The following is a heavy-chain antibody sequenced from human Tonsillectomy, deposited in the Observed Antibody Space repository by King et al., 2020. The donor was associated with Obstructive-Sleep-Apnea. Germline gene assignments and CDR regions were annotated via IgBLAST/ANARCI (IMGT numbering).Heavy chain of an antibody. D-gene: IGHD3-9*01. V-gene: IGHV4-59*01. J-gene: IGHJ4*02. CDR1: GGSISSYY. CDR3: ARVPPLCILTGSAGDYYFDY. Sequence: VQLQESGPGLVKPSETLSLTCTVSGGSISSYYWSWIRQPPGKGLEWIGSIYYSGSTNYNPSLNSRVTLSVDTSKNQFSLNLSSVTAADTAVYYCARVPPLCILTGSAGDYYFDYWGQGTLVTVSS. CDR2: IYYSGST.